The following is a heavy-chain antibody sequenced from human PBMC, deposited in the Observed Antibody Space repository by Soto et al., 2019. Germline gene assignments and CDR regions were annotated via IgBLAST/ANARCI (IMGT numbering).Heavy chain of an antibody. Sequence: SETLSLTCAVYGGSFSGYYWSWIRRPPGKGLEWIGEINHSGSTNYNPSLKSRVTISVDTSKNQFSLKLSSVTAADTAVYYCARGSSPGVTMVRGVIGYYGMDVWGQGTTVTVSS. CDR3: ARGSSPGVTMVRGVIGYYGMDV. J-gene: IGHJ6*02. CDR1: GGSFSGYY. V-gene: IGHV4-34*01. D-gene: IGHD3-10*01. CDR2: INHSGST.